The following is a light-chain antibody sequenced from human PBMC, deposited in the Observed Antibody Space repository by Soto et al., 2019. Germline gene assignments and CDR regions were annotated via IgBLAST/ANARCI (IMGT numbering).Light chain of an antibody. J-gene: IGKJ1*01. CDR1: QGISNY. CDR2: AAS. CDR3: QKYNSAPPWT. V-gene: IGKV1-27*01. Sequence: DIQMTQSPSSLSASVGDRVTITCRASQGISNYLAWYQQKPGKVPKLLLYAASTLQSGVPSRFSGSGSGTDFTRTISSLQPEDVATYYCQKYNSAPPWTFGQGTKVEIK.